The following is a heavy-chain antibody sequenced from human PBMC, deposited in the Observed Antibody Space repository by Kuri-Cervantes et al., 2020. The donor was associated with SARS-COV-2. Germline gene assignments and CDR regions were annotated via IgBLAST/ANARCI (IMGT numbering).Heavy chain of an antibody. CDR2: ISYDGSNK. J-gene: IGHJ4*02. D-gene: IGHD3-10*01. CDR1: GFTFSSYA. V-gene: IGHV3-30-3*01. Sequence: GESLKISCAASGFTFSSYAMHWVRQAPGKGLEWVAVISYDGSNKYYADSVKGRFTISRDNSKNTLYLQMNSLRAEDTAVYYCARAFMVRGVNGPVYWGQGTLVTVSS. CDR3: ARAFMVRGVNGPVY.